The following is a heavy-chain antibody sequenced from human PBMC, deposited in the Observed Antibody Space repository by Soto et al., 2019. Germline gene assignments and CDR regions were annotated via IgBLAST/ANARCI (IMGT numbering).Heavy chain of an antibody. CDR3: ARPVYGSGSYYWKFAY. CDR1: GYTFTGYY. Sequence: GASVKVSCKASGYTFTGYYMHWVRQAPGQGLEWMGWINPNSGGTNYAQKFQGWVTMTRDTSINTAYMELSRLRSDDTAVYYCARPVYGSGSYYWKFAYWRQGTLVTVSS. D-gene: IGHD3-10*01. V-gene: IGHV1-2*04. J-gene: IGHJ4*02. CDR2: INPNSGGT.